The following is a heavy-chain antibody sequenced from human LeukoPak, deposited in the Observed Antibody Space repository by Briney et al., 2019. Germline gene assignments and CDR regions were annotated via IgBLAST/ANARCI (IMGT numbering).Heavy chain of an antibody. V-gene: IGHV1-46*01. D-gene: IGHD6-19*01. CDR1: GYTFTSHH. Sequence: ASVTVSCKASGYTFTSHHMHWVRQASGQGLEWLGIINPGAGTTNYAQKFQGRVTMTRDMSTSTVYMEVSSLRSEDTAVYYCATVAVAGTATGRFDYWGQGTLVTVSS. J-gene: IGHJ4*02. CDR2: INPGAGTT. CDR3: ATVAVAGTATGRFDY.